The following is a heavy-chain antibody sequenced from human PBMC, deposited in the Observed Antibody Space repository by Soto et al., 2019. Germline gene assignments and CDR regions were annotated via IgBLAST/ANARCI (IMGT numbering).Heavy chain of an antibody. CDR1: GFTFSSYG. D-gene: IGHD4-17*01. CDR2: ISYDGSNK. V-gene: IGHV3-30*18. J-gene: IGHJ4*02. CDR3: AKDQTTVGPPLDY. Sequence: QVQLVESGGGVVQPGRSLRLSCAASGFTFSSYGMHWVRQAPGKGLEWVAVISYDGSNKYYADSVKGRFTISRDNSKNTLYLQMNSLRAEDTAVYYCAKDQTTVGPPLDYWGQGTLVTVSS.